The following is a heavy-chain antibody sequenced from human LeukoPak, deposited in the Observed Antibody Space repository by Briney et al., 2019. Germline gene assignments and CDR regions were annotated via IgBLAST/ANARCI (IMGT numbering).Heavy chain of an antibody. Sequence: PGGSLRLSCAVSGFTFSSYAMSWVRQAPGKGLEWVSYISSSGSTIYYADSVKGRFTISRDNAKNSLYLQMNSLRAEDTAAYYCARVQKDYYDSSGYLSYWGQGTLVTVSS. CDR1: GFTFSSYA. CDR3: ARVQKDYYDSSGYLSY. D-gene: IGHD3-22*01. CDR2: ISSSGSTI. J-gene: IGHJ4*02. V-gene: IGHV3-48*03.